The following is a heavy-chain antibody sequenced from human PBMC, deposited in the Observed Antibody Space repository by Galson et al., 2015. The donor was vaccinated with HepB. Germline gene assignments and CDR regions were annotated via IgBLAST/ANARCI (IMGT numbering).Heavy chain of an antibody. V-gene: IGHV1-69*13. D-gene: IGHD2-2*01. CDR1: GGTFSSYA. Sequence: SVKVSCKASGGTFSSYAISWVRQAPGQGLEWMGGIIPIFGTANYAQKFQGRVTITADESTSTAYMELSSLRSEDTAVYYCARGGDIVVVPAALGGFDYWGQGTLVTASS. J-gene: IGHJ4*02. CDR3: ARGGDIVVVPAALGGFDY. CDR2: IIPIFGTA.